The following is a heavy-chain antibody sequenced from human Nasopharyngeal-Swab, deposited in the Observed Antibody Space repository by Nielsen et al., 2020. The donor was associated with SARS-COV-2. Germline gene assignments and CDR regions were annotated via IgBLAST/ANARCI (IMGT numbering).Heavy chain of an antibody. CDR2: IYYSGST. CDR1: GGSISSSSYY. D-gene: IGHD3-10*01. Sequence: SEALSLTCTVSGGSISSSSYYWGWIRQPPGKGLEWFGSIYYSGSTYYNPSLKSRVTISVDTSKNNFSLKLSSVTAADTAVYYCTQDVLLWFGELYGGNWFDPWGQGTLVTVSS. V-gene: IGHV4-39*01. CDR3: TQDVLLWFGELYGGNWFDP. J-gene: IGHJ5*02.